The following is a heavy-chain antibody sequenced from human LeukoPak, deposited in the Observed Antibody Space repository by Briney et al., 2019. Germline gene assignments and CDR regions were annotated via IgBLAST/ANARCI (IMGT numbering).Heavy chain of an antibody. CDR1: GYTFTSYG. V-gene: IGHV1-18*01. Sequence: GASVKVSCKASGYTFTSYGISWVRQAPGQGPEWMGWISAYNGNTNYAQKLQGRVTMTTDTSTSTAYMELRSLRSDDTAVYYCARDLNYDLDEIYYYYYGMDVWGQGTTVTVSS. CDR3: ARDLNYDLDEIYYYYYGMDV. CDR2: ISAYNGNT. D-gene: IGHD4-4*01. J-gene: IGHJ6*02.